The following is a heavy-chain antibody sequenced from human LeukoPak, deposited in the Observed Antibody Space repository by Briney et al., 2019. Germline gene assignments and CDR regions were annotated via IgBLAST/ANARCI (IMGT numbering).Heavy chain of an antibody. CDR1: GGTFSSYA. CDR3: ARAGYYDFWSGYYGGGYYYYMDV. J-gene: IGHJ6*03. CDR2: IIPILGIA. V-gene: IGHV1-69*04. Sequence: ASVKVSCKASGGTFSSYAISWVRQAPGQGLEWMGRIIPILGIANYAQKLQGRVTMTTDTSTSTAYMELRSLRSDDTAVYYCARAGYYDFWSGYYGGGYYYYMDVWGKGTTVTVSS. D-gene: IGHD3-3*01.